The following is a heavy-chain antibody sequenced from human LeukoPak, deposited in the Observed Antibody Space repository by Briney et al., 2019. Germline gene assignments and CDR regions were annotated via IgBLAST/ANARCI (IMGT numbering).Heavy chain of an antibody. V-gene: IGHV3-74*01. CDR2: INSDGSST. Sequence: GESLRLSCAASGFTFSSYWMHWVRQAPGKGLVWVSRINSDGSSTSYADSVKGRFTISRDNAKNTLYLQMNSLRAEDTAVYYCARDNQARYFDWPLGFDPWGQGTLVTVSS. D-gene: IGHD3-9*01. J-gene: IGHJ5*02. CDR3: ARDNQARYFDWPLGFDP. CDR1: GFTFSSYW.